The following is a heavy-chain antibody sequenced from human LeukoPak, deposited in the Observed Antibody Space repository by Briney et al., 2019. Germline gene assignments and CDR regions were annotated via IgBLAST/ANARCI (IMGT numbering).Heavy chain of an antibody. CDR1: GDSVSSNSAT. CDR2: IYYRSKWCN. J-gene: IGHJ4*02. D-gene: IGHD1-7*01. V-gene: IGHV6-1*01. Sequence: SQTLSLTCAISGDSVSSNSATWNWIRQSPSRGLEWLGRIYYRSKWCNDYAVSVKSRITINPDTSKNQFSLQLNSVTPEDTAVYYCARHPGTADRIAQYFDYWGQGTLVTVSS. CDR3: ARHPGTADRIAQYFDY.